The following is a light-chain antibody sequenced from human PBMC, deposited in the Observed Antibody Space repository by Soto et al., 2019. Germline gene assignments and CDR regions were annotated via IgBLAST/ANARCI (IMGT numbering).Light chain of an antibody. CDR1: QSVGAN. CDR3: QQYNNWPPYT. J-gene: IGKJ2*01. V-gene: IGKV3-15*01. Sequence: EIVMTQSPATLSVSPGERASLSCRASQSVGANLAWFQQKPGQSPRLLIHGASTRATGVPARFSGSGSGTEFSLTISSLQSEDFAVYYCQQYNNWPPYTFGQGTKLEIK. CDR2: GAS.